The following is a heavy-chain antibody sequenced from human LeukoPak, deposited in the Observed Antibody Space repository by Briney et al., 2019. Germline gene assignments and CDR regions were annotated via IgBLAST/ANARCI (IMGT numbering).Heavy chain of an antibody. J-gene: IGHJ3*02. CDR1: GFTFSSYG. CDR2: IRYDGSNK. D-gene: IGHD3-3*01. Sequence: GGSLRLSCAASGFTFSSYGMHWVRQAPGKGLEWVAFIRYDGSNKYYADSVKGRFTISRDSSKDTLYLQMNSLRAEDTAVYYCAKLLSGYRAFDIWGQGTMVTVSS. CDR3: AKLLSGYRAFDI. V-gene: IGHV3-30*02.